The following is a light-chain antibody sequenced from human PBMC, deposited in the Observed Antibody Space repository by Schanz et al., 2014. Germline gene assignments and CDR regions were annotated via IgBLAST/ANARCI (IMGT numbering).Light chain of an antibody. CDR2: DAS. J-gene: IGKJ1*01. CDR1: QSTRSSY. V-gene: IGKV3-11*01. CDR3: QQRRDWPQT. Sequence: EIVLTQSPGTLSLSPGERATLSCRASQSTRSSYLAWYQQKPGQAPRLLISDASDRATGIPARFSGSGSGTDFTLTISSLEPEDFAVYYCQQRRDWPQTFGQGTKVEI.